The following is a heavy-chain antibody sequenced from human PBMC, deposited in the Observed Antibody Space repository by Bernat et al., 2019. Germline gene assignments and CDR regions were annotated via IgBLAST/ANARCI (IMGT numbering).Heavy chain of an antibody. CDR3: ARHNLDYYYGMDV. Sequence: EVQLVQSGAEVKKPGESLKISCKGSGYSFTSYWIGWVRQMPGKGLEWMGIIYPGDPDTRYSPSFQGQDTTSADKSISTAYLQWSSLKASDTAMYYCARHNLDYYYGMDVWGQGTTVTVSS. D-gene: IGHD1-14*01. J-gene: IGHJ6*02. CDR2: IYPGDPDT. V-gene: IGHV5-51*01. CDR1: GYSFTSYW.